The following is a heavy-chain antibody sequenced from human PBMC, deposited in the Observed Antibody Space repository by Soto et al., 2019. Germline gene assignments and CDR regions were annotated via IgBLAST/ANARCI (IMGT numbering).Heavy chain of an antibody. J-gene: IGHJ5*02. Sequence: GASVKVSCKASGGTFSSYAISWVRQAPGQGLEWMGGIIPIFGTANYAQKFQGRVTITADESTSTAYMELSSLRSADTAVYYCASVPPRSASSWPPWGQGTLVTVSS. V-gene: IGHV1-69*13. CDR1: GGTFSSYA. CDR2: IIPIFGTA. D-gene: IGHD6-13*01. CDR3: ASVPPRSASSWPP.